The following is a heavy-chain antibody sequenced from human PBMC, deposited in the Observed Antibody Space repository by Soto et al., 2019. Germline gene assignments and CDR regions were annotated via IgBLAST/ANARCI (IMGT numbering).Heavy chain of an antibody. J-gene: IGHJ4*02. D-gene: IGHD1-1*01. V-gene: IGHV4-34*01. CDR2: MDRGGSA. CDR1: GASLSGNY. CDR3: ARGEAFDNYQAR. Sequence: QEQVQQWGAGRLKPSEPLSPTCPAYGASLSGNYWSWIRQSPGKGVAGIGEMDRGGSANYNPSLRSRVSISVDTSRKQFSLNLSSVTAADTGVYYCARGEAFDNYQARWGQGTLVTVSS.